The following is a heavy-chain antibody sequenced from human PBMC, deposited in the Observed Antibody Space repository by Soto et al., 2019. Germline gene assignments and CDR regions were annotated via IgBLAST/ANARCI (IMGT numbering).Heavy chain of an antibody. J-gene: IGHJ4*02. V-gene: IGHV6-1*01. CDR2: TYYRSKWYN. Sequence: PSQTLSLTCAISGDSVSSNSAAWNWIRQSPSRGLEWLGRTYYRSKWYNDYAVSVKSRITINPDTSKNQFSLQLNSVTPEDTAVYYCARDLGTATKMTAQYYFAYWGQGTLVTVSS. D-gene: IGHD2-21*02. CDR3: ARDLGTATKMTAQYYFAY. CDR1: GDSVSSNSAA.